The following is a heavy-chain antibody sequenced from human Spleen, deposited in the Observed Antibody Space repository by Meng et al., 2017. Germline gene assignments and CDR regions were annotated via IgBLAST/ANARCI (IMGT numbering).Heavy chain of an antibody. J-gene: IGHJ4*02. V-gene: IGHV4-34*01. Sequence: QVQLQQWCAGLLKPSETLSLPSVVSGGSFSDYYWSWIRQPPGKGLEWIGEINHSGSTNYNPSLESRATISVDTSQNNLSLKLSSVTAADSAVYYCARGPTTMAHDFDYWGQGTLVTVSS. D-gene: IGHD4-11*01. CDR1: GGSFSDYY. CDR2: INHSGST. CDR3: ARGPTTMAHDFDY.